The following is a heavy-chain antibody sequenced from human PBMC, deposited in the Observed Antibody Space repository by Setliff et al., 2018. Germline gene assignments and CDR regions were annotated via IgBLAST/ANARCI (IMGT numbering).Heavy chain of an antibody. V-gene: IGHV1-3*01. CDR2: INAGNGNT. D-gene: IGHD3-22*01. CDR3: AREGVDSRSSTDYRYYMDV. J-gene: IGHJ6*03. CDR1: GYSFAKYA. Sequence: ASVKVSCKASGYSFAKYALHWVRQAPGQRLEWMGWINAGNGNTKCSQNFQGRVTITRDTSASTAYVELSSLGSEDTAVYYCAREGVDSRSSTDYRYYMDVWGKGTTVTVSS.